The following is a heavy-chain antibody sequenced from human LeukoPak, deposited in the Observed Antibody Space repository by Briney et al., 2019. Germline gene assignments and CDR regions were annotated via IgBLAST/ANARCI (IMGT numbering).Heavy chain of an antibody. CDR3: AKGVGSCPRY. CDR2: VSGSGVST. D-gene: IGHD2-15*01. J-gene: IGHJ4*02. CDR1: GFTFSSYTFSTYA. Sequence: GGSLRLSCAASGFTFSSYTFSTYAMSWVRQAPGKGLEWVSAVSGSGVSTYYADSVKGRFTISRDNSKNTLYLQMNGLRAEDTAVYYCAKGVGSCPRYWGQGTLVTVSS. V-gene: IGHV3-23*01.